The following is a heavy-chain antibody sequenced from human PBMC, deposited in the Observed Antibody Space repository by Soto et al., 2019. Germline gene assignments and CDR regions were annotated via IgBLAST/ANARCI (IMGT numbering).Heavy chain of an antibody. V-gene: IGHV3-30*18. J-gene: IGHJ4*02. CDR2: ISYDGSNK. CDR3: AKSVRRWYCDY. Sequence: GGSLRLSCAASGFTFSSYGMHWVRQAPGKGLEWVAVISYDGSNKYYADSVKGRFTISRDNSKNKLYLQMNSLRAEDTAVYYCAKSVRRWYCDYWGQGTLVTVSS. D-gene: IGHD6-13*01. CDR1: GFTFSSYG.